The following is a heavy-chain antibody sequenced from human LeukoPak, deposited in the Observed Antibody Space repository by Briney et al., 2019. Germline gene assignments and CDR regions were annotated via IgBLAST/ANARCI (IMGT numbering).Heavy chain of an antibody. V-gene: IGHV3-23*01. D-gene: IGHD5-18*01. CDR3: ATYRQVLLPFES. CDR2: ISGSGGST. Sequence: PGGSLRLSCAASGFTFSSYAMSWVRQAPGKGLEWVSHISGSGGSTYYADSVKGRFTISRDNSKNTLYLQMNSLRAEDTAIYYCATYRQVLLPFESWGQGTLVTVSS. J-gene: IGHJ4*02. CDR1: GFTFSSYA.